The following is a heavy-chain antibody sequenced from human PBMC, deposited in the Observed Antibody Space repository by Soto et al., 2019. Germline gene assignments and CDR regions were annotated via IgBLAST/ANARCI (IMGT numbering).Heavy chain of an antibody. CDR1: GGSISSYY. CDR2: IYYSGST. D-gene: IGHD3-3*02. J-gene: IGHJ5*02. Sequence: PSETLSLTCTVSGGSISSYYWSWIRQPPGKGLEWIGYIYYSGSTNHNPSLKSRVTISVDTSKNQFSLKLSSVTAADTAVYYCASPKIAFYNWFDPWGQGTLVTAPQ. CDR3: ASPKIAFYNWFDP. V-gene: IGHV4-59*08.